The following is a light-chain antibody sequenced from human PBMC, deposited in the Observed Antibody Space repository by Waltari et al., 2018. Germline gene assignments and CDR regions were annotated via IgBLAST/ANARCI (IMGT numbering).Light chain of an antibody. CDR1: QSISSY. CDR3: QQSYSTPYT. V-gene: IGKV1-39*01. J-gene: IGKJ2*01. Sequence: DIQMTQSPSSLSASVGDRVTITCRASQSISSYLTCYQQKPGKAPKLLIYAATSLQSGVPSRFSGSGSGTDFTLTISSLQPEDFATYYCQQSYSTPYTFGQGTKLEIK. CDR2: AAT.